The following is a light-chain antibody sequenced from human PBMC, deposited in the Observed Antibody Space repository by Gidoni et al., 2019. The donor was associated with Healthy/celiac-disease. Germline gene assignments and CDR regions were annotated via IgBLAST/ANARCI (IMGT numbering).Light chain of an antibody. V-gene: IGLV3-25*03. CDR2: KDS. Sequence: SYELTQPPSVSVSPGQTARITCSGDALPKQYASWYQQKPGQAPVLVIYKDSERPSGIPERFSGSSSGTTVTLTISGDQAEDEADYYCQSADSSGTYVVFGGGTKLTVL. CDR3: QSADSSGTYVV. J-gene: IGLJ2*01. CDR1: ALPKQY.